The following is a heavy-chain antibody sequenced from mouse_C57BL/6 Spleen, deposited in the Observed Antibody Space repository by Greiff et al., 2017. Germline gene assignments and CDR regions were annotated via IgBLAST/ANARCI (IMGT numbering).Heavy chain of an antibody. CDR1: GYSIPSGHY. CDR3: ARYDYAWFAY. Sequence: EVQLQQSGPGLVKPSQSLSLTCSVTGYSIPSGHYWNWIRQFPGNKLEWMGYISYDGSNNYNPSLKNRISITRDTSKNQFFLKLNSVTTEDTATYYCARYDYAWFAYWGQGTLVTGSA. D-gene: IGHD2-4*01. J-gene: IGHJ3*01. V-gene: IGHV3-6*01. CDR2: ISYDGSN.